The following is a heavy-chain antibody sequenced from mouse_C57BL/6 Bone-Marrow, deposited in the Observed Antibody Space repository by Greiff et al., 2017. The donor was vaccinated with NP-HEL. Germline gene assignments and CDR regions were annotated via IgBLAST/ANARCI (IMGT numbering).Heavy chain of an antibody. D-gene: IGHD2-4*01. J-gene: IGHJ3*01. Sequence: QVQLQQSGAELVRPGTSVKVSCKASGYAFTNYLIEWVKQRPGQGLEWIGVINPGSGGTNYNEKFKGKATLTADKSSSTAYMQLSSLTSEDSAVYFCARWNYDSSVAYWGQGTLVTVSA. CDR2: INPGSGGT. CDR1: GYAFTNYL. V-gene: IGHV1-54*01. CDR3: ARWNYDSSVAY.